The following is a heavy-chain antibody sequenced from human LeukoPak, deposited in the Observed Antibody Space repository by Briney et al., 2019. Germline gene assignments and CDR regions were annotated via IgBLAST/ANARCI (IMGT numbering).Heavy chain of an antibody. CDR3: ARRPHGVGWFDP. Sequence: SETLSLTCAVSGDSISNYYWSWIRQPPGKGPEWIGIIYYSGSTNYNPSLKSRVTISVDTSKNQFSLKLSSVTAADTAVYYCARRPHGVGWFDPWGQGTLVTASS. V-gene: IGHV4-59*08. CDR1: GDSISNYY. CDR2: IYYSGST. D-gene: IGHD3-16*01. J-gene: IGHJ5*02.